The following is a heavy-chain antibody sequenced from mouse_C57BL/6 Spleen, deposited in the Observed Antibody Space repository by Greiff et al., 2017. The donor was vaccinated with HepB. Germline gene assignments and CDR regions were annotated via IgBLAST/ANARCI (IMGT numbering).Heavy chain of an antibody. Sequence: VKLQESGPELVKPGASVKISCKASGYTFTDYYINWVKQRPGQGLEWIGWIFPGSGSTYYNEKFKGKATLTVDKSSSTAYMLLSSLTSEDSAVYFCARGSTMVTSGFAYWGQGTLVTVSA. J-gene: IGHJ3*01. D-gene: IGHD2-2*01. CDR3: ARGSTMVTSGFAY. CDR2: IFPGSGST. CDR1: GYTFTDYY. V-gene: IGHV1-75*01.